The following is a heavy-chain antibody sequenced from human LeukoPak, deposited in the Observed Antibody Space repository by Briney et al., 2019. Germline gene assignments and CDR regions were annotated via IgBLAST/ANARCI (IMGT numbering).Heavy chain of an antibody. V-gene: IGHV3-30*04. CDR3: ARDRNYFDY. Sequence: GGSLRLSCAASGFTFSSYAMHWVRQAPGKGLEWVAVISYDGSNKYYADSVKGRFTISRDNSKNTLYLQMNSLRAEDTAVYYCARDRNYFDYWGQGTLVTVSS. CDR1: GFTFSSYA. CDR2: ISYDGSNK. J-gene: IGHJ4*02.